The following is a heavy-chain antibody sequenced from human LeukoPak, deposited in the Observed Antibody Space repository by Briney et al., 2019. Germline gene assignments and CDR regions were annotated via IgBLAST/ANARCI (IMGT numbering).Heavy chain of an antibody. V-gene: IGHV3-30*03. D-gene: IGHD3-3*01. CDR1: GFTFRSYG. CDR3: ARELEWLVDY. CDR2: ISYDGSNK. J-gene: IGHJ4*02. Sequence: GGSLRLSCAASGFTFRSYGMHWVRQAPGKGLEWVAVISYDGSNKYYADSVKGRFTISRDNSKNTLYLQMNSLRAEDTAVYYCARELEWLVDYWGQGTLVTVSS.